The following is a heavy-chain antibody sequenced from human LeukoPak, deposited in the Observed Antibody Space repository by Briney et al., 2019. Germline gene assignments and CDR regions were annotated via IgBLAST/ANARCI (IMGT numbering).Heavy chain of an antibody. CDR1: GDSINNTYF. V-gene: IGHV4-38-2*02. CDR3: VREVRYHDDSGYPDS. Sequence: PSETLSLTCDVFGDSINNTYFWGWIRRPPGKGLQWIGSIDQGGNTYFESSLKGRVYLSVDTSKNQFSLTLTPVTDADTAIYHRVREVRYHDDSGYPDSWGQGTLVIVSS. D-gene: IGHD3-22*01. J-gene: IGHJ4*02. CDR2: IDQGGNT.